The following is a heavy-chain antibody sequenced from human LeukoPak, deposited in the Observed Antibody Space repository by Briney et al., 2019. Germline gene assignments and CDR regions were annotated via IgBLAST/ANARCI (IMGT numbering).Heavy chain of an antibody. V-gene: IGHV4-34*01. Sequence: PSETLSLTCAVYGGSFSGYYCSWIRQPPGKGLERIGEINHSGSTNYNLSLKSRVTISADTSKNQFSLKLSSVTAADTAVYYCAMGYGDKSGCDYWGQGTLVTVSS. CDR2: INHSGST. CDR1: GGSFSGYY. D-gene: IGHD4-23*01. J-gene: IGHJ4*02. CDR3: AMGYGDKSGCDY.